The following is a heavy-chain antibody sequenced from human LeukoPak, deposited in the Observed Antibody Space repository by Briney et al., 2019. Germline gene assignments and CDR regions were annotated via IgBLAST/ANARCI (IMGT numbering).Heavy chain of an antibody. CDR3: ARPLYDFGGDYSPYYHYGMDV. V-gene: IGHV1-18*01. CDR1: GYTFNSYV. J-gene: IGHJ6*02. Sequence: ASVRVSCETSGYTFNSYVVTWVRQAPGQGLEWMGWISAYNGETKYAQKFQDRVTLTTDMSTSTAYMDLRSLRLDDTAVYFCARPLYDFGGDYSPYYHYGMDVWGQGTPVTASS. CDR2: ISAYNGET. D-gene: IGHD3/OR15-3a*01.